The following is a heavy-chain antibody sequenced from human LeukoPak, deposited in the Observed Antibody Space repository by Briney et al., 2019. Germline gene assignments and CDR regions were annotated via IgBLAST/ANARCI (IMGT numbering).Heavy chain of an antibody. J-gene: IGHJ4*02. V-gene: IGHV1-2*02. Sequence: ASVKVSCKASGYTFTDYYMHWVRQAPGQGLEWMGWINPNSGGTNYAQKFQGRVTMTRDTSISTAYMELSRLRSDDTAVYYCARVDTAMVTTYDYWGQGTLVTVSS. D-gene: IGHD5-18*01. CDR3: ARVDTAMVTTYDY. CDR2: INPNSGGT. CDR1: GYTFTDYY.